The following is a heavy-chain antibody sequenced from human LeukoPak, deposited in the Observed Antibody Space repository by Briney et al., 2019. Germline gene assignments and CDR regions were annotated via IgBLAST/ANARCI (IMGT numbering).Heavy chain of an antibody. Sequence: ASVKVSCKASGCTFTSYDINWVRQATGQGLEWMGWMNPNSGNTGYAQKFQGRVTMTRNTSISTAYMELSSLRSEDTAVYYCARGRRVGPPYSRERAVDYWGQGTLVTVSS. V-gene: IGHV1-8*01. D-gene: IGHD6-13*01. J-gene: IGHJ4*02. CDR2: MNPNSGNT. CDR3: ARGRRVGPPYSRERAVDY. CDR1: GCTFTSYD.